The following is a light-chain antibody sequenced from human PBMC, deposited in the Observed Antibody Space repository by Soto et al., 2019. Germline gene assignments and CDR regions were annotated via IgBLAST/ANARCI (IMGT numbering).Light chain of an antibody. CDR3: QSYDSSHNYV. CDR1: SSNIGAGYD. V-gene: IGLV1-40*01. Sequence: QSALTQPPSVSGAPGQRVNISCTGSSSNIGAGYDVHWYQQLPGTAPKLLIYGNSNRPSGVPDRFSGSKSGTSASLAITGLQAEDEADYYCQSYDSSHNYVIGTGTKVTVL. CDR2: GNS. J-gene: IGLJ1*01.